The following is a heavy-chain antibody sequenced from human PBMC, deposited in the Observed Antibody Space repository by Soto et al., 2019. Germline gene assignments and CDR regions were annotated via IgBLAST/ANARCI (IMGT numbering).Heavy chain of an antibody. CDR2: INPSGGST. CDR1: GYTFTSYY. V-gene: IGHV1-46*01. Sequence: GASVKVSCKASGYTFTSYYMHWVRQAPGQGLEWMGIINPSGGSTSYAQKFQGRVTMTRDTSTSTVYMELSSLRSEDTAVDYCAREVGYYDSSGSGPHTEYNWFDPWGQGTLVTVSS. J-gene: IGHJ5*02. CDR3: AREVGYYDSSGSGPHTEYNWFDP. D-gene: IGHD3-22*01.